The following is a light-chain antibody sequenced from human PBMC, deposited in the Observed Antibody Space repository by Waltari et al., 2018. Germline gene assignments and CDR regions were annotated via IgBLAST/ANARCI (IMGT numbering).Light chain of an antibody. CDR1: RSVSSN. Sequence: EIVMTQSPATLSVSPGERATLSCRASRSVSSNLAWYQQKPGQAPRLLIYGASTRATGIPAMFSGSGSGTEFTLTISSLQSEDFAVYYCQQYNNWPPERLTFGGGTKVDIK. CDR3: QQYNNWPPERLT. CDR2: GAS. J-gene: IGKJ4*01. V-gene: IGKV3-15*01.